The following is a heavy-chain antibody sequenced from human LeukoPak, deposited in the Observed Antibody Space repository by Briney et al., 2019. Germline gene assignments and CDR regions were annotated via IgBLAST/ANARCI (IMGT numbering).Heavy chain of an antibody. J-gene: IGHJ6*02. D-gene: IGHD3-10*01. CDR2: INHSGST. CDR1: GFTFSTYE. Sequence: GSLRLSCAASGFTFSTYEMNWVRQPPGKGLEWIGEINHSGSTNYNPSLKSRVTISVDTSKNQFSLKLSSVTAADTAVYYCARAHAQYVLLWFGELLHGGTDAWGQGTTVTVSS. CDR3: ARAHAQYVLLWFGELLHGGTDA. V-gene: IGHV4-34*01.